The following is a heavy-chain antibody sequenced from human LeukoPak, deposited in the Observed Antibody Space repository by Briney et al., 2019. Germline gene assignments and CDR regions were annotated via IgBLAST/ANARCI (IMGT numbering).Heavy chain of an antibody. CDR2: IYTSGST. V-gene: IGHV4-4*07. Sequence: SETLSLTCTASGGSISSYYWSWIRQPAGKGLEWIGRIYTSGSTNYSPSLKSRVTMSVDTSKNQFSLKLSSVTAADTAVYYCAREALSSSSVGNWFDPWGQGTLVTVSS. CDR3: AREALSSSSVGNWFDP. D-gene: IGHD6-13*01. CDR1: GGSISSYY. J-gene: IGHJ5*02.